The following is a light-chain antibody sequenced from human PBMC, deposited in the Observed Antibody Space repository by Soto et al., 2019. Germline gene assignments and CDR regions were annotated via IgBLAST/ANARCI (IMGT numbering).Light chain of an antibody. CDR1: QDISNY. J-gene: IGKJ3*01. CDR3: QHYHNLPFT. Sequence: DIQMTQSPSSLSASVGDRVTITCQASQDISNYLSWYQQKPGKAPKLLIYDAANLQTGVPSRFSGGGSGTHFALTFSSLQPEDIATYYCQHYHNLPFTFGPGTKVDVK. CDR2: DAA. V-gene: IGKV1-33*01.